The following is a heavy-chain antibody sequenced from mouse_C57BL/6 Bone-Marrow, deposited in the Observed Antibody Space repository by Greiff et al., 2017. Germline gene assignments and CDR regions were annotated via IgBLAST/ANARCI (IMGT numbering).Heavy chain of an antibody. CDR2: IDPENGDT. CDR1: GFNIKDDY. CDR3: AAWDGYGYFDV. D-gene: IGHD2-3*01. J-gene: IGHJ1*03. Sequence: EVQVVESGAELVRPGASVKLSCTASGFNIKDDYMHWVKQRPEQGLEWIGWIDPENGDTEYASKFQGKATITADTSSNTAYLQLSSLTSEDTAVYYCAAWDGYGYFDVWGTGTTVTVSS. V-gene: IGHV14-4*01.